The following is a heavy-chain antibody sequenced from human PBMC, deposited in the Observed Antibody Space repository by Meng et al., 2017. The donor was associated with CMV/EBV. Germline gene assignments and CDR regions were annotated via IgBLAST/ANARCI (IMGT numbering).Heavy chain of an antibody. Sequence: SGFTLSSYAMHWVRQAPGKGLEWVAVISYDGSNKYYADSVKGRFTISRDNSKNTLYLQMNSLRAEDTAVYYCAREKIMITSSGAFDIWGQGTMVTVSS. CDR2: ISYDGSNK. J-gene: IGHJ3*02. V-gene: IGHV3-30*04. CDR1: GFTLSSYA. D-gene: IGHD3-16*01. CDR3: AREKIMITSSGAFDI.